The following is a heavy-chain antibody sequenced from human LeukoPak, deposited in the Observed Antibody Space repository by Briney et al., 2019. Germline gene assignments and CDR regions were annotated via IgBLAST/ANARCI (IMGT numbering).Heavy chain of an antibody. CDR2: VNYRGST. CDR1: GDSFNRYF. J-gene: IGHJ5*02. V-gene: IGHV4-34*09. CDR3: ARGSAFDGHCAAGACSAAYVDH. Sequence: SETLSLTCAVYGDSFNRYFWSWLRQSPGRGLEWIGEVNYRGSTIYSPSVKTRVTVSVDTSKNQISLALKSVTAADTATYFCARGSAFDGHCAAGACSAAYVDHWGPGTPVIVTA. D-gene: IGHD2-2*03.